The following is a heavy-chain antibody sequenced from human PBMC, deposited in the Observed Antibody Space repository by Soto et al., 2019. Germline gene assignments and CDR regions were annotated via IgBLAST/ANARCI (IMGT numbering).Heavy chain of an antibody. CDR1: GFTFGSYA. V-gene: IGHV3-23*01. Sequence: GGSLRLSCAASGFTFGSYAMSWVRQAPGKGLEWVSAISGSGGSTYYADSVKGRFTISRDNSKNTLYLQMNSLRAEDTAVYYCAKGDYCSSTSCYPPYYYYGMDVWGQGTTVTVSS. CDR3: AKGDYCSSTSCYPPYYYYGMDV. CDR2: ISGSGGST. D-gene: IGHD2-2*01. J-gene: IGHJ6*02.